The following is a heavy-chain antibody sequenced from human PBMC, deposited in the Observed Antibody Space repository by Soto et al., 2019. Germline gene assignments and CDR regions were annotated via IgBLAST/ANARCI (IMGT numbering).Heavy chain of an antibody. CDR3: AREGVVAPCDY. CDR1: GVTISSYS. V-gene: IGHV3-48*01. D-gene: IGHD3-22*01. CDR2: ISSSSSTI. Sequence: PGGPLRHSCAASGVTISSYSMNWVRQAPGKGLEWVSYISSSSSTIYYADSVKGRFTISRDNAKNSLYLQMNSLRAEDTAVYYCAREGVVAPCDYWGQGTLVTVSS. J-gene: IGHJ4*02.